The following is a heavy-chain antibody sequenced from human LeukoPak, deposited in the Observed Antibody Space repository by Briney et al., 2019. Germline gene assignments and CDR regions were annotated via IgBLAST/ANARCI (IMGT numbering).Heavy chain of an antibody. CDR3: ARASGGSYYYFDY. J-gene: IGHJ4*02. CDR1: GFTFSDFS. V-gene: IGHV3-21*01. CDR2: ISSSSAYI. D-gene: IGHD1-26*01. Sequence: GGSLRLSCVASGFTFSDFSMNWVRQAPGKGLEWISCISSSSAYIYYADSVKGRFTISRDNAKNSLYLQMNSLRAEDTAVYYCARASGGSYYYFDYWGQGTLVTVSS.